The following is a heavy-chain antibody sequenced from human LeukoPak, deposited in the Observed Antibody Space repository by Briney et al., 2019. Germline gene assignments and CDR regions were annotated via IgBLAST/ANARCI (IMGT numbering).Heavy chain of an antibody. CDR3: ARDPADYHDAFDI. D-gene: IGHD5-12*01. Sequence: GGSLRLSCAASGFTSSSYSMNWVRQAPGKGLEWVSYISSSSSIIYYADSVKGRFTISRDNAKNSLYLQMNSLRDEDTAVYYCARDPADYHDAFDIWGQGTMVTVSS. J-gene: IGHJ3*02. CDR1: GFTSSSYS. CDR2: ISSSSSII. V-gene: IGHV3-48*02.